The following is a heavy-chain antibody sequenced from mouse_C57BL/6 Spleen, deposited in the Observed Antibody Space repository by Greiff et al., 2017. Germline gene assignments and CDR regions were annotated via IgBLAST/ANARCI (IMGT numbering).Heavy chain of an antibody. J-gene: IGHJ3*01. CDR3: ARDAGFAD. Sequence: EVMLVESGGGLVQSGRSLRLSCATSGFTFSDFYMEWVRQAPGKGLEWIAASRNKANDYTTEYSASVKGRFIVSRDTSQSILYLQMNALRAEDTAIYYCARDAGFADWGQGTLVTVSA. V-gene: IGHV7-1*01. CDR2: SRNKANDYTT. CDR1: GFTFSDFY.